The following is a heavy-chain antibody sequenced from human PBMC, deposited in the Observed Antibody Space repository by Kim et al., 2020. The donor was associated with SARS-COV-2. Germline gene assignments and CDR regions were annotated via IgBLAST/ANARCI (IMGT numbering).Heavy chain of an antibody. V-gene: IGHV3-21*01. CDR1: GFTFSSYS. CDR3: ARGGGSTYYDILTVDY. D-gene: IGHD3-9*01. Sequence: GGSLRLSCAASGFTFSSYSMNWVRQAPGKGLEWVSSISSSSSYIYYADSVKGRFTISRDNAKNSLYLQMNSLRAEDTAVYYCARGGGSTYYDILTVDYWGQGTLVTVSS. J-gene: IGHJ4*02. CDR2: ISSSSSYI.